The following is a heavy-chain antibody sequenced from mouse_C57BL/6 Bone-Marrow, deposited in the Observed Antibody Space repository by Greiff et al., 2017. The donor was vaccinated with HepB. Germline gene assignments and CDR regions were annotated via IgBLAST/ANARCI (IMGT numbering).Heavy chain of an antibody. V-gene: IGHV14-4*01. J-gene: IGHJ2*01. CDR3: TTPFYDGYYDY. D-gene: IGHD2-3*01. CDR2: IDPENGDT. Sequence: VQLKESGAELVRPGASVKLSCTASGFNIKDDYMHWVKQRPEQGLEWIGWIDPENGDTEYASKFQGKATITADTSSNTAYLQLSSLTSEDTAVYYCTTPFYDGYYDYWGQGTTLTVSS. CDR1: GFNIKDDY.